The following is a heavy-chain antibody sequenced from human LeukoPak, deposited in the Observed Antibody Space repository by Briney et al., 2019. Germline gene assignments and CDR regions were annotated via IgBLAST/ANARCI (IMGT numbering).Heavy chain of an antibody. V-gene: IGHV3-64*03. CDR2: ITSNGDVT. CDR1: GFVFSEYA. Sequence: GGPLRLSCAPSGFVFSEYAMHWIRHAPGKGLEHVSAITSNGDVTHYADSVKGIFTISRDSSKSTVSLQMTSLRAEDTAVYYCVRQGTSLDWGQGSLVTVSS. D-gene: IGHD3-16*01. CDR3: VRQGTSLD. J-gene: IGHJ4*02.